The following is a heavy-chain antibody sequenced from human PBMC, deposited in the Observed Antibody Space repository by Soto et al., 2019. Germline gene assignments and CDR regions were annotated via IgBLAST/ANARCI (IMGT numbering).Heavy chain of an antibody. Sequence: GGSLRLSCAASGFTFSSYWMHWVRQSPGKGLVWVSRINSDGSEKYYVDSVKGRFTISRDNAKNSLYLQMNSLRAEDTAVYYCARDLFEAARRGEYAFDIWGQGTMVTVSS. V-gene: IGHV3-74*01. CDR2: INSDGSEK. CDR3: ARDLFEAARRGEYAFDI. J-gene: IGHJ3*02. D-gene: IGHD3-16*01. CDR1: GFTFSSYW.